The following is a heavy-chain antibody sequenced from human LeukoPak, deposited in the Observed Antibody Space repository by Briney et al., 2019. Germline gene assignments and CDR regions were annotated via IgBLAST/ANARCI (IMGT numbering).Heavy chain of an antibody. D-gene: IGHD3-16*01. V-gene: IGHV3-53*05. Sequence: GGSLRLSCAASGLTVSSNCMSWVRQAPGKGLEWVSFIYSGGNTYYAESVKGRFTISRDNSKNTLYLQMNSLRTEDTAVYYCARKGVGGELGGFDYWGQGTLVTVSS. CDR3: ARKGVGGELGGFDY. J-gene: IGHJ4*02. CDR2: IYSGGNT. CDR1: GLTVSSNC.